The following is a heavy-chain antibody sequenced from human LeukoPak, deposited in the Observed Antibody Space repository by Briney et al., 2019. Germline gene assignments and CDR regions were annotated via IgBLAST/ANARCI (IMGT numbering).Heavy chain of an antibody. CDR2: ISCRGGRT. J-gene: IGHJ6*03. V-gene: IGHV3-23*01. CDR1: GFTFISYA. D-gene: IGHD2-2*01. Sequence: GSLRLSCSASGFTFISYAMSWVRQAPGKGLEWVSAISCRGGRTYYADSVKGRFTISRDNSKNTLYLQMNSLRAEDTAVYYCAKRGHHLVVPGGYYYYYYMDVWGKGTTVTVSS. CDR3: AKRGHHLVVPGGYYYYYYMDV.